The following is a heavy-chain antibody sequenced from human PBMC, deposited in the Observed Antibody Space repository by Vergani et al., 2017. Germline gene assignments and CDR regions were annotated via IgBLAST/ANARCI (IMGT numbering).Heavy chain of an antibody. CDR1: GGPISSYY. D-gene: IGHD6-13*01. CDR3: ARDREYSSSLGDYYGMDV. V-gene: IGHV4-59*01. CDR2: NYYRGST. Sequence: QVQLQESGPGLVKPSETLSLTCTVPGGPISSYYWSWIRQPPGKGLEWIGYNYYRGSTNYNPALKSRVTISVDTSKNQFSLNLSSVTAADTAVYYCARDREYSSSLGDYYGMDVWGQGTTVTVSS. J-gene: IGHJ6*02.